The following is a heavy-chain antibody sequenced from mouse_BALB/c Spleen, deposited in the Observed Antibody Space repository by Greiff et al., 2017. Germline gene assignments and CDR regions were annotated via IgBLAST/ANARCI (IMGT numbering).Heavy chain of an antibody. CDR3: ASAYYRYDTYAMDY. D-gene: IGHD2-14*01. J-gene: IGHJ4*01. CDR1: GFSFTGYG. CDR2: IWGDGST. V-gene: IGHV2-6-7*01. Sequence: QVQLKESGPGLVAPSQSLSITCTVSGFSFTGYGVNWVRQPPGKGLEWLGMIWGDGSTDYNSAHKSRLSISKDNSKSQVFLKMNSQLTNDTASYYCASAYYRYDTYAMDYWGQGTSVTVSS.